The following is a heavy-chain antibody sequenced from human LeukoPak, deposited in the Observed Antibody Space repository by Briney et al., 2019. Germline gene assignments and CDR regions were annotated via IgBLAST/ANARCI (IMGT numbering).Heavy chain of an antibody. CDR1: GYTFTSYG. CDR2: ISAYNGNT. CDR3: ARVHTIFGVVSTPDY. V-gene: IGHV1-18*01. Sequence: ASVKVSCKASGYTFTSYGISWVRQAPGQGLEWMGWISAYNGNTNYAQKLQGRVTMTTDTSTSTAYMELRSLRSDDTAVYYCARVHTIFGVVSTPDYWGQGTLVTVSS. D-gene: IGHD3-3*01. J-gene: IGHJ4*02.